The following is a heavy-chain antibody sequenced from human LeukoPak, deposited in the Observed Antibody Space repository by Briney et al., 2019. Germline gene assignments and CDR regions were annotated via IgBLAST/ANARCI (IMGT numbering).Heavy chain of an antibody. D-gene: IGHD4-17*01. CDR3: ARGGYDYGDYHYFDY. CDR2: INHSGST. Sequence: PSETLSLTCAVYGGSFSTYYWSWIRQPPGKGLEWIGEINHSGSTNYIPSLKSRVTISVDTSKNQFSLKLSSVTAADTAVYYCARGGYDYGDYHYFDYWGQGTLVTVSS. J-gene: IGHJ4*02. V-gene: IGHV4-34*01. CDR1: GGSFSTYY.